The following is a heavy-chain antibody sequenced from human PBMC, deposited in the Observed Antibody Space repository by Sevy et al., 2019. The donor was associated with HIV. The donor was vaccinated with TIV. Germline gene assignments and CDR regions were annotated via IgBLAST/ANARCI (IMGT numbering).Heavy chain of an antibody. Sequence: SETLSLTCTVSGGSVSSGSYYWSWIRQPPGKGLEWIGYIYYSGSTNYNPSLKSRVTISVDTSKNQFSLKLSSVTAADTAVYYCARDARDYSDSEDYFDYWGQGTLVTVSS. CDR1: GGSVSSGSYY. CDR2: IYYSGST. D-gene: IGHD3-22*01. V-gene: IGHV4-61*01. J-gene: IGHJ4*02. CDR3: ARDARDYSDSEDYFDY.